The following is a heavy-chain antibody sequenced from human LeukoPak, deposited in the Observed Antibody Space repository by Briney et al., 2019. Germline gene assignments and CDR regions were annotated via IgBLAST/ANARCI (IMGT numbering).Heavy chain of an antibody. CDR2: ISNSSSYI. CDR1: GFTFSSYS. J-gene: IGHJ4*02. Sequence: GGSLRLSCAASGFTFSSYSMNWVRQAPGKGLEWVSSISNSSSYIYYADSVKGRFTISRDNAKNSLYLQMNSLRAEDTAVYYCARTVAGTYYDSSGCDYWGQGTLVTVSS. CDR3: ARTVAGTYYDSSGCDY. D-gene: IGHD3-22*01. V-gene: IGHV3-21*01.